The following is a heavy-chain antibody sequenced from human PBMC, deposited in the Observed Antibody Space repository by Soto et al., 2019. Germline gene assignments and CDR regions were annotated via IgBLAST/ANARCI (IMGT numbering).Heavy chain of an antibody. J-gene: IGHJ4*02. Sequence: GGSLRLSCAASGFTFRSYGMHWVRQAPGKGLEWVAVIWYDGSNKYYADSVKGRFTISRDNSKNTLYLQMNSLRAEDTAVYYCARDSDDSSGYSFDYWGQGTLVTVSS. D-gene: IGHD3-22*01. CDR1: GFTFRSYG. CDR2: IWYDGSNK. V-gene: IGHV3-33*01. CDR3: ARDSDDSSGYSFDY.